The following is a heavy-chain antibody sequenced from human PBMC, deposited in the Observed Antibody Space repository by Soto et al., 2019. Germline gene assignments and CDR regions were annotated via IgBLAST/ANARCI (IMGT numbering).Heavy chain of an antibody. J-gene: IGHJ4*02. CDR3: ARKYYYGAGTVDY. Sequence: EVQLVQSAAEVKKPGESLKISCKGSGYTFTNYWIGWVRQMPGKGLEWMGIIFPGDSETRYSPSFQGQVTMSADKSISTAYLQWSSLKASDSATYYCARKYYYGAGTVDYWGQGTLVTVSS. V-gene: IGHV5-51*01. CDR2: IFPGDSET. CDR1: GYTFTNYW. D-gene: IGHD3-10*01.